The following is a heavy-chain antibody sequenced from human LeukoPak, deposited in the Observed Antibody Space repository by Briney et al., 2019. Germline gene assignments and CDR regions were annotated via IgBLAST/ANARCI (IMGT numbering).Heavy chain of an antibody. D-gene: IGHD3-10*01. CDR2: IYSGGST. V-gene: IGHV3-53*01. CDR1: GFTVGSNC. Sequence: GGSLRLSCAASGFTVGSNCMSWVRQAPGKGLEWVSVIYSGGSTYYADSVKGRFIISRDNSKNTLYLQMNSLRAEDTAVYYCARVSSGSSDYWGQGTLVTVSS. J-gene: IGHJ4*02. CDR3: ARVSSGSSDY.